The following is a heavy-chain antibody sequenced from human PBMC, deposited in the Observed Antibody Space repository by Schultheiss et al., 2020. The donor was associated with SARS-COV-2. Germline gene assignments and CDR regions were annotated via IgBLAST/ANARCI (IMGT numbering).Heavy chain of an antibody. CDR2: INHSGST. J-gene: IGHJ5*02. D-gene: IGHD6-13*01. V-gene: IGHV4-34*01. CDR3: ARVPHLQLTPWRNWFDP. CDR1: GFTFSSYE. Sequence: GSLRLSCAASGFTFSSYEMNWVRQAPGKWLEWIGEINHSGSTNYNLSLKSRVTITVDTSNNQFSLKLSSVTAAHTAVYYCARVPHLQLTPWRNWFDPWGQGTLVTVSS.